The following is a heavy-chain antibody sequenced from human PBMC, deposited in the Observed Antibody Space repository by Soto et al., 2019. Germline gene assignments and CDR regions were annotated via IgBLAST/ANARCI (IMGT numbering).Heavy chain of an antibody. CDR3: ARGTAAAAPQDY. D-gene: IGHD6-13*01. Sequence: SLTCTVSGGSISSYYWSWIRQPPGKGLEWIGYIYYSGSTNYNPSLKSRVTISVDTSKNQFSLKLSSVTAADTAVYYCARGTAAAAPQDYWGQGTLVTVSS. V-gene: IGHV4-59*01. CDR2: IYYSGST. J-gene: IGHJ4*02. CDR1: GGSISSYY.